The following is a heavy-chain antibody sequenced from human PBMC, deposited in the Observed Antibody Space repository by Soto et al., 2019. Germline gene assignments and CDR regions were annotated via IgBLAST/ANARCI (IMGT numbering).Heavy chain of an antibody. D-gene: IGHD3-22*01. V-gene: IGHV3-23*01. CDR1: GFTFSSYA. Sequence: GESLRLSCAASGFTFSSYAMSWVRQAPGKGLEWVSAISGSGGSTYYADSMKGRFTIDKDNYKNALYLQMYSLRAKDTAVYYCAKDYDSSGYYYPDPWGQGTLVTVSS. CDR3: AKDYDSSGYYYPDP. J-gene: IGHJ5*02. CDR2: ISGSGGST.